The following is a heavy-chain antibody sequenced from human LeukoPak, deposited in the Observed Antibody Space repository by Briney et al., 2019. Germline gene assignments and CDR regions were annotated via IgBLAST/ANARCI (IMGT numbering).Heavy chain of an antibody. Sequence: GGSLRLSRAASGFTFSSYGMHWVRQAPGKGLEWVAFIRYDGSNKYYADSVKGRFTISRDNSKNTLYLQMNSLRAEDTAVYYCAKPYGDYVDYWGQGTLVTVSS. D-gene: IGHD4-17*01. CDR2: IRYDGSNK. CDR1: GFTFSSYG. CDR3: AKPYGDYVDY. J-gene: IGHJ4*02. V-gene: IGHV3-30*02.